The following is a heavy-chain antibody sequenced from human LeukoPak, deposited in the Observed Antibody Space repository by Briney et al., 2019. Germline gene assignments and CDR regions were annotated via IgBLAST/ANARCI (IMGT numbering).Heavy chain of an antibody. Sequence: SETLSLTCTVSGGSISSSSYYWGWIRQPPGKGLEWIGSIYYSGSTYYNPSLKSRVTISVDTSKNQFSLKLSSVTAADTAEYYCARRTLLYSSSWYYFDYWGQGTLVTVSS. D-gene: IGHD6-13*01. V-gene: IGHV4-39*01. CDR3: ARRTLLYSSSWYYFDY. CDR2: IYYSGST. CDR1: GGSISSSSYY. J-gene: IGHJ4*02.